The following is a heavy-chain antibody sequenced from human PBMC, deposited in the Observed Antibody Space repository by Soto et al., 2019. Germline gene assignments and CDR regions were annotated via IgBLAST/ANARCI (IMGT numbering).Heavy chain of an antibody. J-gene: IGHJ5*02. CDR2: IYYSGST. Sequence: QLQLQESGPGLVKPSETLSLTCTVSGGSISSSSYYWGWIRQPPGKGLEWIGSIYYSGSTYYNPSLKSRVTISVDTSKNQSSLKPGSVPAADTAVYYCARHGSGYSPHLTGFDPWGQGTLVTVSS. CDR1: GGSISSSSYY. V-gene: IGHV4-39*01. D-gene: IGHD5-12*01. CDR3: ARHGSGYSPHLTGFDP.